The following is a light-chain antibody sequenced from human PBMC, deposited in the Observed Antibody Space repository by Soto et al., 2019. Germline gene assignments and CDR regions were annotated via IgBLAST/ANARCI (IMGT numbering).Light chain of an antibody. J-gene: IGKJ1*01. V-gene: IGKV4-1*01. CDR1: QILLDSSNNKNY. Sequence: IVVTPSRDSLAVSVSESATLNCKSSQILLDSSNNKNYLAWYQQKPGQPPKLLIYWASTRESGVPDRFSGAGSGTDFSLTISSLQAEEVAVYSCQQYYSTSQPFGQGARWIS. CDR2: WAS. CDR3: QQYYSTSQP.